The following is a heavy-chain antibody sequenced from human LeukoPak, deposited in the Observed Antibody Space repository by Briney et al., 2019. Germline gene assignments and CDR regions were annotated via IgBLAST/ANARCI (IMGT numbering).Heavy chain of an antibody. J-gene: IGHJ4*02. D-gene: IGHD6-19*01. CDR3: AAGIAVAGSLDY. V-gene: IGHV3-13*01. Sequence: GGSLRLSRAASGFTFSSYAMSWVRQAPGKGLEWVSAIGTAGDTYYPGSVKGRFTISRENAKNSLYLQMNSLRAGDTAVYYCAAGIAVAGSLDYWGQGTLVTVSS. CDR1: GFTFSSYA. CDR2: IGTAGDT.